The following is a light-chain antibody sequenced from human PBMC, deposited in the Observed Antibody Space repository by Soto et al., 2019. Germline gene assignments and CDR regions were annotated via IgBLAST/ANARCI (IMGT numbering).Light chain of an antibody. CDR1: QSVTSSY. Sequence: PGERATLSCGASQSVTSSYLAWYQQKPGQAPRLLIFRASSRATGIPDRFSGSGSGTDFTLTISRLEPEDFAVSYCQHSDGSPLMYTFGQGTKLEIK. V-gene: IGKV3-20*01. CDR3: QHSDGSPLMYT. CDR2: RAS. J-gene: IGKJ2*01.